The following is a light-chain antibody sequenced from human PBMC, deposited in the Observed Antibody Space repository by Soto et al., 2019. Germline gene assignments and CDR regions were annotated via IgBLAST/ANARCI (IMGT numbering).Light chain of an antibody. CDR1: QNIDRW. J-gene: IGKJ1*01. CDR2: HDS. Sequence: DIQLTQSHYTLPASVGDTVTITCRASQNIDRWVAWYQQKSGKAPKILIYHDSSLETGVPSRFSGSGSGTEFTLTISSVQPDDFASYYCQHYNSYGTFGQGTKVDIK. V-gene: IGKV1-5*01. CDR3: QHYNSYGT.